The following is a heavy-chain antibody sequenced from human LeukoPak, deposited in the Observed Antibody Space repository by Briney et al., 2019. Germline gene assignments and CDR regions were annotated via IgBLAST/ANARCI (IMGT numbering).Heavy chain of an antibody. CDR2: INPNSGGT. Sequence: ASVKISCKASGYTFTGYYMHWVRQAPGQGLEWMGWINPNSGGTNYAQKFQGRVTMTRDTSISTAYMELSRLRSEDTAVYYCARGRARTTDLGYWGQGTLVTVSS. V-gene: IGHV1-2*02. D-gene: IGHD4-17*01. J-gene: IGHJ4*02. CDR1: GYTFTGYY. CDR3: ARGRARTTDLGY.